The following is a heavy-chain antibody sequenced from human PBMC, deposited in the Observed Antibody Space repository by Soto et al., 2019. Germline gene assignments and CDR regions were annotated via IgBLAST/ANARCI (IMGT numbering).Heavy chain of an antibody. CDR1: GGSVSSGSYY. J-gene: IGHJ6*02. CDR2: IYYSGST. CDR3: ARGDSYYYYYGMDV. Sequence: QVQLQESGPGLVKPSETLSLTCTVSGGSVSSGSYYWSWIRQPPGKGLEWIGYIYYSGSTNYNPSLKSRVTISVDTSKNQFSLKLSSVTAADTAVYYCARGDSYYYYYGMDVWGQGTTVTVSS. V-gene: IGHV4-61*01.